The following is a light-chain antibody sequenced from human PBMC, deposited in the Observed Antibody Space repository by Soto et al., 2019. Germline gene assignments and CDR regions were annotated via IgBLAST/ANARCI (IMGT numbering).Light chain of an antibody. J-gene: IGLJ3*02. Sequence: QAVLTQPPSVSAAPGQKVTISCSGSDSNIGKHYVSWYQQLPGTAPKLLIYDDYKRPSGIPDRFSGSKSGTSATLGITGLQTGDEANYFCGTWDSRLSAEVFAGGTKLTVL. CDR1: DSNIGKHY. V-gene: IGLV1-51*01. CDR2: DDY. CDR3: GTWDSRLSAEV.